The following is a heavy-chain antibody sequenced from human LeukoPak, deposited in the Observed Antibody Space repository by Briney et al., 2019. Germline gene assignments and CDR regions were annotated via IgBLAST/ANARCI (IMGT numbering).Heavy chain of an antibody. CDR2: INHNGNVN. CDR3: ARGGGLDV. V-gene: IGHV3-7*03. CDR1: GYTFRSYW. Sequence: GGSLRHSCGASGYTFRSYWMNRARQAPGKGLEWVARINHNGNVNYYGDSVKGRFTISRDNAKNSLYRQMSNLRAEDTAVYFCARGGGLDVWGQGATVTVSS. J-gene: IGHJ6*02. D-gene: IGHD3-16*01.